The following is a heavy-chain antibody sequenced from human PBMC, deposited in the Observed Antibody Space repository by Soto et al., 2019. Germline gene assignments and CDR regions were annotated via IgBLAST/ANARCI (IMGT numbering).Heavy chain of an antibody. CDR1: GGSISSGGYS. Sequence: SETLSLTCAVYGGSISSGGYSCNWIRQPPGKGLEWIGYIYHSGSTNYNPSLTSRLTISLDTSKSQFSLRLTSVTAADTAVYFCATGRVYYGSEYWGRGTQVTVSS. CDR2: IYHSGST. V-gene: IGHV4-30-2*02. D-gene: IGHD3-10*01. CDR3: ATGRVYYGSEY. J-gene: IGHJ4*02.